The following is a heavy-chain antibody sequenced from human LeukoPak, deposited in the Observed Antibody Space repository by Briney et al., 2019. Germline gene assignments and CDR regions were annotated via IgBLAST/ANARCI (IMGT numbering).Heavy chain of an antibody. CDR1: GFTFSSFG. J-gene: IGHJ6*02. CDR2: IWYDGTNK. D-gene: IGHD3-16*01. CDR3: ARDWSNLHTTFDCYFYGMDV. V-gene: IGHV3-33*01. Sequence: GGSLRLSCAASGFTFSSFGMHWVRQAPGKGLEWVAVIWYDGTNKYYADSVKGRFTIPRDNSENTLYLQMNSLRAEDTAVYYCARDWSNLHTTFDCYFYGMDVWGQGTTVTVSS.